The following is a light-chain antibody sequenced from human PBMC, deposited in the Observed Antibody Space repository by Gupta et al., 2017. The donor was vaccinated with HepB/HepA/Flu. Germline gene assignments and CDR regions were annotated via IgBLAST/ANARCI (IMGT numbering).Light chain of an antibody. V-gene: IGLV1-44*01. Sequence: SVLTQPPSASGTPGQRATISCSGSSANIGSNTGNWYQQRPGTAPKLLIYSNNQRPSGVPDRFSGSKSGTSASLAISGLQAEDEADYYCAAWDDSLNGWVFGGGTKLTVL. CDR1: SANIGSNT. J-gene: IGLJ3*02. CDR3: AAWDDSLNGWV. CDR2: SNN.